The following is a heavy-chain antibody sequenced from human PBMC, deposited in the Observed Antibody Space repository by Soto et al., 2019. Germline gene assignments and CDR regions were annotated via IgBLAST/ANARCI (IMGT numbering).Heavy chain of an antibody. CDR2: ISGSGGST. D-gene: IGHD3-3*01. J-gene: IGHJ4*02. CDR3: ARGIDFWSGYYNYFDY. V-gene: IGHV3-23*01. CDR1: GFTFSSYA. Sequence: GGSLRLSCAASGFTFSSYAMSWVRQAPGKGLEWVSAISGSGGSTYYADSVKGRFTISRDNSKNTLYLQMNSLRAEDTAVYYCARGIDFWSGYYNYFDYWGQGTLVTVSS.